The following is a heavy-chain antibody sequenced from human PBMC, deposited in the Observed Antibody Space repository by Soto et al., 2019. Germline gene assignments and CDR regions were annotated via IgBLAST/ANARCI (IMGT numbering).Heavy chain of an antibody. CDR2: IIPILGIA. D-gene: IGHD2-21*02. CDR1: GGTFSSYI. Sequence: QVQLVQSGAEVKKPGSSVKVSCKASGGTFSSYIISWVRQAPGQGLEWMGRIIPILGIANYAQKFQGRVTITADKSTSTAYMELSSLRSEDTAVYYCAGLTVTVYGMDVWGQGTTVTVSS. J-gene: IGHJ6*02. V-gene: IGHV1-69*02. CDR3: AGLTVTVYGMDV.